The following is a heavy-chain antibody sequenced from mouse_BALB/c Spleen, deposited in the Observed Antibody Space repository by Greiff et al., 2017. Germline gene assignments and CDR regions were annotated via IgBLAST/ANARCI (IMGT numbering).Heavy chain of an antibody. CDR1: GFTFSSYG. Sequence: EVKLMESGGDLVKPGGSLKLSCAASGFTFSSYGMSWVRQTPGKRLEWVATISSGGSYTYYPDSVKGRFTISRDNAKNTLYLQMSSLKSEDTAMYYCATLGPDAMDYWGQGTTLTVSS. CDR2: ISSGGSYT. J-gene: IGHJ2*01. CDR3: ATLGPDAMDY. D-gene: IGHD1-1*02. V-gene: IGHV5-6*01.